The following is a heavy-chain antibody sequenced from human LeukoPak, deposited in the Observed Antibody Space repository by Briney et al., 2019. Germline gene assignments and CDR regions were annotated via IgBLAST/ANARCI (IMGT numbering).Heavy chain of an antibody. CDR2: IYYSGST. Sequence: SETLSLICTVSGGSISSYYWSWIRQPPGKGLEWIGYIYYSGSTNYNPSLKSRVTISVDTSKNQFSLKLSSVTAADTAVYYCARAETYYDSSGYYFDYWGQGTLVTVSS. CDR3: ARAETYYDSSGYYFDY. D-gene: IGHD3-22*01. CDR1: GGSISSYY. J-gene: IGHJ4*02. V-gene: IGHV4-59*01.